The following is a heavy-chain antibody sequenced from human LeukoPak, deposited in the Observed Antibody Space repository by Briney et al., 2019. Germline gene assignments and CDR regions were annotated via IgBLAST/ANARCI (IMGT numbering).Heavy chain of an antibody. CDR3: ARLGSQLSEYYYGMDV. CDR1: GGSISSYY. J-gene: IGHJ6*02. CDR2: IYYSGST. V-gene: IGHV4-59*08. Sequence: SETLSLTCTVSGGSISSYYWSWIRQPPGTGLEWIGYIYYSGSTNYNPSLKSRVTISVDTSKNQFSLKLSSVTAADTAVYYCARLGSQLSEYYYGMDVWGQGTTVTVSS. D-gene: IGHD1-1*01.